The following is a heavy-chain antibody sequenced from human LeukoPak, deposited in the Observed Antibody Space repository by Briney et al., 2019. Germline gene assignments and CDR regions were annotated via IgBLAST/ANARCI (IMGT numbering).Heavy chain of an antibody. CDR1: GFTFDDYA. J-gene: IGHJ3*02. CDR3: ARATARPPNAFDI. V-gene: IGHV3-9*01. Sequence: GGSLRLSCAASGFTFDDYAMHWVRQAPGKGLEWVSGISWNSGSIGYADSVKGRFTISRGNAKNSLYLQMNSLRAEDTAVYYCARATARPPNAFDIWGQGTMVTVSS. CDR2: ISWNSGSI.